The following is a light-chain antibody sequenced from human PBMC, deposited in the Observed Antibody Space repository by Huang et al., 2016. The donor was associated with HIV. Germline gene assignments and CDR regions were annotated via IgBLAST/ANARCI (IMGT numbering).Light chain of an antibody. CDR3: HQYASPPWT. V-gene: IGKV3-20*01. J-gene: IGKJ1*01. CDR2: AAS. Sequence: EILLTQSPGTLSLSPGERATLSCRASQSIMRNYLAWYQQKVGQAPRLLVYAASSRAAGIPDRFSGSASGTDFTLTISRLEPEDFAVYYCHQYASPPWTFGQGTKVEIK. CDR1: QSIMRNY.